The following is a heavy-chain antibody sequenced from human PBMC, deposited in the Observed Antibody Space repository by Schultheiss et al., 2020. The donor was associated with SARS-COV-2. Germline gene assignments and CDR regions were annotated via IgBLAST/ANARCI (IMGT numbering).Heavy chain of an antibody. CDR3: AKEVSRIIGANVLDY. CDR2: ISGTGGST. D-gene: IGHD4/OR15-4a*01. Sequence: GESLKISCAASGFTFSSYAMNWVRQAPGKGLEWVAGISGTGGSTDYADSVKGRFTISRDNSKNTLYLQMSSLRAEDTAVYYCAKEVSRIIGANVLDYWGQGTLVTVSS. J-gene: IGHJ4*02. V-gene: IGHV3-23*01. CDR1: GFTFSSYA.